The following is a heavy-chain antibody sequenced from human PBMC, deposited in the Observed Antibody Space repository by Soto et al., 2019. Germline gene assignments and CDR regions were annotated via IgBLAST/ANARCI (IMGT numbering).Heavy chain of an antibody. Sequence: PSETLSLTCTVSGGSVTNSSYYWGWIRQSPGKGLEWIGSVYYRGRSYSKSSVKSRVTRSVDTSKNQFSLNLNSVTASDTAVYFCVSQGPTLITQGYFDYWGPGDLVTVSS. CDR3: VSQGPTLITQGYFDY. CDR2: VYYRGRS. J-gene: IGHJ4*02. D-gene: IGHD1-20*01. CDR1: GGSVTNSSYY. V-gene: IGHV4-39*01.